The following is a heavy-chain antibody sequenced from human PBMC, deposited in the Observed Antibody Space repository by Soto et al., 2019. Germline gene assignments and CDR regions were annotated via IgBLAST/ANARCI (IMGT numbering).Heavy chain of an antibody. V-gene: IGHV3-21*01. Sequence: PGGSLRLSCAASGFTFSSYSMNWVRQAPGKGLEWVSSISSSSSYIYYADSVKGRFTISRDNAKNSLYLQMNSLRAEDTAVYYCARDSSSWPDYYGMDVWGQGTTVTVSS. CDR2: ISSSSSYI. J-gene: IGHJ6*02. D-gene: IGHD6-13*01. CDR1: GFTFSSYS. CDR3: ARDSSSWPDYYGMDV.